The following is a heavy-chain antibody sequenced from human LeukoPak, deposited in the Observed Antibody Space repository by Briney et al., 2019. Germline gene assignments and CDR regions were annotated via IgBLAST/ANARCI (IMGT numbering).Heavy chain of an antibody. V-gene: IGHV1-8*01. CDR2: MNPNSGNT. CDR3: ARGRRVRGVIITSYGMDV. CDR1: GYTFTSYD. D-gene: IGHD3-10*01. J-gene: IGHJ6*02. Sequence: ASVTVSCKASGYTFTSYDINWVRQATGQGLEWMGWMNPNSGNTGYAQKFQGRVTMTRNTSISTAYMELSSLRSEDTAVYCCARGRRVRGVIITSYGMDVWGQGTTVTVSS.